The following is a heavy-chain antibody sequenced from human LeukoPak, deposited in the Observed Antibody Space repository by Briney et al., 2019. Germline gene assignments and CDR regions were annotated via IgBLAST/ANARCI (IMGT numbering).Heavy chain of an antibody. CDR3: ARSTTTTLAFDI. D-gene: IGHD1-26*01. CDR1: GFTFSSYE. V-gene: IGHV3-48*03. Sequence: PGGSLRLSCVASGFTFSSYEMNWVRQAPGKGLEWLSYIGSSDSTTHYADSVKGRFTISRDNAKNSLYLQMNSLRVEDTAVYYCARSTTTTLAFDIWGQGTMVTVSS. CDR2: IGSSDSTT. J-gene: IGHJ3*02.